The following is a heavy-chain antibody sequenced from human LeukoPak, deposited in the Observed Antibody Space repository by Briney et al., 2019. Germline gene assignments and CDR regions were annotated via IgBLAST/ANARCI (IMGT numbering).Heavy chain of an antibody. CDR2: ISAYNGNT. D-gene: IGHD3-16*02. Sequence: ASVKVSFKASGYTFTSYGISWVRQAPGQGLEWMGWISAYNGNTNYAQKLQGRVTMTTDTSTSTAYMELRSLRSDDTAVYYCAREGIMITFGGVIVPYYFDYWGQGTLVTVSS. V-gene: IGHV1-18*01. CDR1: GYTFTSYG. J-gene: IGHJ4*02. CDR3: AREGIMITFGGVIVPYYFDY.